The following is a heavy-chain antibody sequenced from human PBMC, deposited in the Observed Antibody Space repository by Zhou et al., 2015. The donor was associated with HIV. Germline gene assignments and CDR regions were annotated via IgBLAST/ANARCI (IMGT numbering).Heavy chain of an antibody. D-gene: IGHD3-22*01. CDR1: GFTFTSSA. J-gene: IGHJ4*02. CDR2: IVVGSGNT. V-gene: IGHV1-58*01. CDR3: AAARGDYYDSSGYLVDY. Sequence: QMQLVQSGAEVKKPGTSVKVSCKASGFTFTSSAVQWVRQARGQRLEWIGWIVVGSGNTNYAQKFQERVTITRDMSTSTAYMELSSLRSEDTAVYYCAAARGDYYDSSGYLVDYWGQGTLVTVSS.